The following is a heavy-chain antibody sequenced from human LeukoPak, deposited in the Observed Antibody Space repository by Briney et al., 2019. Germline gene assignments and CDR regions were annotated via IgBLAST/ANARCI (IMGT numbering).Heavy chain of an antibody. D-gene: IGHD6-19*01. CDR1: GFTFSSYS. J-gene: IGHJ5*02. Sequence: GGSLRLSCAASGFTFSSYSMTWVRLAPGKGLEWVSVISGSGGNTVYADSVKGRFTISRDNSKNTLYLQMNSLRAEDTAVYYCAKPSVSGTGRSWFDAWGQGTLVTVSS. CDR2: ISGSGGNT. CDR3: AKPSVSGTGRSWFDA. V-gene: IGHV3-23*01.